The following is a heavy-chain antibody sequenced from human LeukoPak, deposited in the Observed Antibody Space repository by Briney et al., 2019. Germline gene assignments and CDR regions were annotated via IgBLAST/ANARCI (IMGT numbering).Heavy chain of an antibody. V-gene: IGHV4-38-2*02. CDR1: GYSISSGYY. Sequence: SETLSLTCTVSGYSISSGYYWGWIRQPPGKGLEWIGSIYHSGSTYYNPSLKSRVTISVDTSKNQFSLKLSSVTAADTAVYFCSRPYRSSWYATWFDPWGQGTLVTVSS. CDR3: SRPYRSSWYATWFDP. D-gene: IGHD6-13*01. CDR2: IYHSGST. J-gene: IGHJ5*02.